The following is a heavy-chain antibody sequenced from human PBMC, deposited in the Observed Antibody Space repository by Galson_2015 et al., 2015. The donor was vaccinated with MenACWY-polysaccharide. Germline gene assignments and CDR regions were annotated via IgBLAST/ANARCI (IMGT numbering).Heavy chain of an antibody. CDR2: IQYDGSKI. D-gene: IGHD1-26*01. Sequence: SLRLSCAASGSRFSNSGMHWIRQAPGKGLEWVAVIQYDGSKIVYADSVEGRFTISRDNSKDTLHLQMDSLRAEDTGVYYCVKGGWADNWGQGTLVTVSS. J-gene: IGHJ4*02. CDR1: GSRFSNSG. V-gene: IGHV3-33*03. CDR3: VKGGWADN.